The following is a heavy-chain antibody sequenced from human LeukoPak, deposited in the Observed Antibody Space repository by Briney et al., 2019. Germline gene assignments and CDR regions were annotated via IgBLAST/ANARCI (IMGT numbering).Heavy chain of an antibody. CDR3: ANLAVAGPEPLDY. V-gene: IGHV4-38-2*02. CDR1: GYSISSGYY. CDR2: IYHSGST. Sequence: PSETLSLTCTVSGYSISSGYYWGWIRQPPGKGLEWIGSIYHSGSTYYNPSLKSRVTISVDTSKNQFSLKLSSVTAADTAVYYCANLAVAGPEPLDYWGQGTLVTVSS. J-gene: IGHJ4*02. D-gene: IGHD6-19*01.